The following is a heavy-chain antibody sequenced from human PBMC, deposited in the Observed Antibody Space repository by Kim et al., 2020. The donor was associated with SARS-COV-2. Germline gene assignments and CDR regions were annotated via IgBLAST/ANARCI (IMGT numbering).Heavy chain of an antibody. CDR1: GFTFSSYG. CDR2: IWYDGSNK. J-gene: IGHJ6*02. CDR3: ARGGWNYQWAIYYYYGMDV. D-gene: IGHD1-7*01. V-gene: IGHV3-33*01. Sequence: GGSLRLSCAASGFTFSSYGMHWVRQAPGKGLEWVAVIWYDGSNKYYADSVKGRFTISRDNSKNTLYLQMNSLRAEDTAVYYCARGGWNYQWAIYYYYGMDVWGQGTTVTVPS.